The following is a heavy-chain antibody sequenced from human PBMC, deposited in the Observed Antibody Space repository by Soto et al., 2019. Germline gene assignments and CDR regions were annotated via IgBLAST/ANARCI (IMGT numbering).Heavy chain of an antibody. J-gene: IGHJ4*02. V-gene: IGHV3-23*01. CDR1: GFTFSSYA. Sequence: EVQLLESGGGLVQPGGSLRLSCAASGFTFSSYAMSWVRQAPGKRLEWVSAISGSGGSTYYADSVKGRFTISRDNSKNTLYLQMNSLRAEDTAVYYCAKVFYGDYDYFDYWGQGTLVTVSS. CDR3: AKVFYGDYDYFDY. CDR2: ISGSGGST. D-gene: IGHD4-17*01.